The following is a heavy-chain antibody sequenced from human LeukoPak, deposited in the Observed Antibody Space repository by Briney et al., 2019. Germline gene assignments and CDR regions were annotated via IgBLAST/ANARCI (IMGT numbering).Heavy chain of an antibody. V-gene: IGHV3-74*01. CDR1: GFTFSSYW. D-gene: IGHD2-15*01. Sequence: PGGSLRLSCAASGFTFSSYWMHWVRQAPGKGLVWVSRINSDGSSTSYADSVKGRFTISRDNAKNTLYLQMNSLRAADTAVYYCARGGLHCSGGSCYSENWFDPWGQGTLVTVSS. CDR2: INSDGSST. CDR3: ARGGLHCSGGSCYSENWFDP. J-gene: IGHJ5*02.